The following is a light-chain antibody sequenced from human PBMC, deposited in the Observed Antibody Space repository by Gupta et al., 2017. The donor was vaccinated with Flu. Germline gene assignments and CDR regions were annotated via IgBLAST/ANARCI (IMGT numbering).Light chain of an antibody. CDR3: QASDSSTGVV. CDR1: KVGYNY. V-gene: IGLV3-1*01. Sequence: SGDKVGYNYVYWYQQHPGQAPVMVIYQDTKRPSGIPERFSGSNSGNTATLTISGTQALDEADYFCQASDSSTGVVFGGGTKLTVL. J-gene: IGLJ3*02. CDR2: QDT.